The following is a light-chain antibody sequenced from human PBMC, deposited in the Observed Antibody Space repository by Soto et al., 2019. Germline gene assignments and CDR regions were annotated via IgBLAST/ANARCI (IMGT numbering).Light chain of an antibody. CDR1: HSVSSN. Sequence: EIVMTQSPATLSVSPGERATLSCRASHSVSSNLAWYQRKPGQTPRLLIYGASTRASGVPARFSASGSGTEFTLTISPLQSEDLAVYYCQQYITWPYTFGQGTKLEI. V-gene: IGKV3-15*01. J-gene: IGKJ2*01. CDR3: QQYITWPYT. CDR2: GAS.